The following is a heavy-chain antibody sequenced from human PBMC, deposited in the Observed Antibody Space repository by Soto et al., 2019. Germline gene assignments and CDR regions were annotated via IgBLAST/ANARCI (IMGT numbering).Heavy chain of an antibody. Sequence: SLRLSCAASGFTFSSYSMNWVRQAPGKGLEWVSYISSGSSTIYYAGSVKGRFTISRDNAKNSLFLQMNSLRDEDTAVYYCARVRVYSSSSLPFDYWGQGTLVTVSS. CDR1: GFTFSSYS. D-gene: IGHD6-6*01. V-gene: IGHV3-48*02. CDR2: ISSGSSTI. J-gene: IGHJ4*02. CDR3: ARVRVYSSSSLPFDY.